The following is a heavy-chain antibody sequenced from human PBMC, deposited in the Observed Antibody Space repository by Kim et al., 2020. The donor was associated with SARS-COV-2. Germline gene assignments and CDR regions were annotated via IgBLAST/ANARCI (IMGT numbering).Heavy chain of an antibody. J-gene: IGHJ3*02. Sequence: SETLSLTCAVYGGSFSGYYWSWIRQPPGKGLEWIGEINHSGSTNYNPSLKSRVTISVDTSKNQFSLKLSSVTAADTAVYYCAGYYYDSSGYYFAAVDIWGQGTMVTVSS. CDR1: GGSFSGYY. V-gene: IGHV4-34*01. D-gene: IGHD3-22*01. CDR2: INHSGST. CDR3: AGYYYDSSGYYFAAVDI.